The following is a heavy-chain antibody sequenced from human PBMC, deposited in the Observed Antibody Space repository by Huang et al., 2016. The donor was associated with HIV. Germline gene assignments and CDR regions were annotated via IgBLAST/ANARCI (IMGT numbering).Heavy chain of an antibody. CDR1: EFSFSTYW. CDR3: ACDPFIKAFDL. Sequence: QLVESGGGLVQPGGSLRLSCVASEFSFSTYWMMGLRQVPGKGLEWVASIRGDRGEKYYLDAVQGRFISSRDNPKNSLYLQMNNVRAEDAGVYYCACDPFIKAFDLWGQGTLVTVSS. V-gene: IGHV3-7*01. J-gene: IGHJ3*01. CDR2: IRGDRGEK.